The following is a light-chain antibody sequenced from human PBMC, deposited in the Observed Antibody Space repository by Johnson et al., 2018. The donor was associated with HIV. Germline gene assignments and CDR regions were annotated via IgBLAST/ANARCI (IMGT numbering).Light chain of an antibody. CDR3: GTWDSSLGTYV. J-gene: IGLJ1*01. CDR2: DNN. CDR1: DSDIGNNY. V-gene: IGLV1-51*01. Sequence: QSVLSQPPSVSAAPGQKVTISCFGSDSDIGNNYVSWYQQLPGTAPKLLIYDNNKRPSGIPDRFSGSKSGTSATLGITGLQTGDEADYYCGTWDSSLGTYVFGTGTNVTVL.